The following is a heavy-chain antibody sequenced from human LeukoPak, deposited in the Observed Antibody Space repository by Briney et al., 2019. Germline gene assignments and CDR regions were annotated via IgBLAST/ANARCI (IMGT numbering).Heavy chain of an antibody. D-gene: IGHD1-26*01. J-gene: IGHJ4*02. CDR3: AGGTYYGDY. CDR1: GFAFNTYT. CDR2: ISYDGGND. Sequence: SGGSLRLSCAASGFAFNTYTIHWVRQAPGKGLEWVAVISYDGGNDYYADSVKGRFTISRDNSKNTLWLQMNSLRAEDTAVYYCAGGTYYGDYWGQGTLVTVSS. V-gene: IGHV3-30*04.